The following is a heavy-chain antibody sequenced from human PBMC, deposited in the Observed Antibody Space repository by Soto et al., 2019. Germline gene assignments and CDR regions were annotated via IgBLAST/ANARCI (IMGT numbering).Heavy chain of an antibody. J-gene: IGHJ4*02. CDR2: ISSSSFTI. V-gene: IGHV3-48*01. CDR1: GFGSRDFS. CDR3: ARYYNDFWSGHFDY. D-gene: IGHD3-3*01. Sequence: GACRRLTCAASGFGSRDFSVDWVRQEQGRGLEWVSYISSSSFTIHYADSVEGRFAISRDNAKNSLYLQMIILRVEDMAVYFCARYYNDFWSGHFDYWRQGALDTGSS.